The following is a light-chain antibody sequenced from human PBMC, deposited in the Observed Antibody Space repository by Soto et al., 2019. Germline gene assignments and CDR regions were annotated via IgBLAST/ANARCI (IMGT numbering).Light chain of an antibody. CDR2: EVN. CDR3: CSYAGSSTPVV. V-gene: IGLV2-23*02. CDR1: SSDVGNYNL. Sequence: QSALTQPASVSGSPGQWITISCTGTSSDVGNYNLVSWYQHHPGKAPKLIIYEVNKRPSGVSNRFSGSKSGNTASLTISGLQAEDEADYYCCSYAGSSTPVVFGGGTKLTVL. J-gene: IGLJ2*01.